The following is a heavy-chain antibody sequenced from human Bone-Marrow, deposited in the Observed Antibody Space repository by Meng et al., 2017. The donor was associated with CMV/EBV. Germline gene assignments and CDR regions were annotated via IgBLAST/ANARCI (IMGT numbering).Heavy chain of an antibody. CDR1: GFTFSSYE. CDR3: ARTIAAAGTGDDAFDI. D-gene: IGHD6-13*01. V-gene: IGHV3-30-3*01. J-gene: IGHJ3*02. CDR2: ISYDGSNK. Sequence: GESLKISCAASGFTFSSYEMNWVRQAPGKGLEWVAVISYDGSNKYYADSVKGRFTISRDNSKNTLYLQMNSLRAEDTAVYYCARTIAAAGTGDDAFDIWGQGTTVTVSS.